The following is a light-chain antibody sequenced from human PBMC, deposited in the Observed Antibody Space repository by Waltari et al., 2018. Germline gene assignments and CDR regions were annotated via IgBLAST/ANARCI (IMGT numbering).Light chain of an antibody. CDR1: LSIGTY. CDR3: QQTYSTPRT. V-gene: IGKV1-39*01. J-gene: IGKJ2*01. CDR2: AAS. Sequence: DIQMTHSPSSLSASVGDRVTLSCRASLSIGTYLNWFQQKAGEATNLLISAASSLQPGVPSRFSGGGSGTDFTLIIASLQPADWASYYCQQTYSTPRTFGQGTKLEI.